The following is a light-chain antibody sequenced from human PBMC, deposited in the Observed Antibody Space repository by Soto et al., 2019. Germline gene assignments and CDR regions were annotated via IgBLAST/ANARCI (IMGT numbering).Light chain of an antibody. CDR2: KAT. CDR3: QQYHSYSLT. Sequence: DIQMTQSPSTLSASVGDRVTITCRASQSISSWSAWYQQKPGKAPKVLIYKATRLESGVPSRFSGSGSGTEFTLTISSLQPDDFATYHCQQYHSYSLTFGGGTKVEIK. V-gene: IGKV1-5*03. J-gene: IGKJ4*01. CDR1: QSISSW.